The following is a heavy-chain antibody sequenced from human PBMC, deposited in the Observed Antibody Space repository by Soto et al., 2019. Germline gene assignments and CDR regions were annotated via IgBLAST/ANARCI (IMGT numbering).Heavy chain of an antibody. D-gene: IGHD3-22*01. V-gene: IGHV3-11*06. CDR2: ISSSSSYT. CDR1: GFTLSHYY. CDR3: ARALHYYDSSGYRPGAFDI. J-gene: IGHJ3*02. Sequence: GGSLTLSSAASGFTLSHYYMSWIRQTPGKGMEWVSYISSSSSYTNYADSVKGRFTISRDNAKNSLYLQMNSLRAEDTAVYYCARALHYYDSSGYRPGAFDIWCQGTMVTVSS.